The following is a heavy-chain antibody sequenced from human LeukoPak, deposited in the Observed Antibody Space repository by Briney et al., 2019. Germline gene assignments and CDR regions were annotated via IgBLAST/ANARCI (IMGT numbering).Heavy chain of an antibody. V-gene: IGHV3-23*01. CDR1: GFTFSSYA. J-gene: IGHJ3*02. CDR3: ARGNYYDSSGYYYDDAFDI. CDR2: ISGSGGST. Sequence: GGSLRLSCAASGFTFSSYAMSWVRQAPGKGLEWVSAISGSGGSTYYADSVKGRFTISRDYAKNSLYLQMNSLRAEDTAVYYCARGNYYDSSGYYYDDAFDIWGQGTMVTVSS. D-gene: IGHD3-22*01.